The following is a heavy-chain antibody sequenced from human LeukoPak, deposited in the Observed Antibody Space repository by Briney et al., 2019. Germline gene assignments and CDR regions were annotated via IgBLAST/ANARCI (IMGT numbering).Heavy chain of an antibody. D-gene: IGHD6-13*01. Sequence: ASVKVSCKASGYTFTGHYLHWVRQAPGQGLEWMGWLNPNTGDTLYIQKFQGRVTMTGDTSISTAYMELSRLMSDDTAVYYCASQSSWGTFFDYWGQGTLVTVSS. J-gene: IGHJ4*02. CDR1: GYTFTGHY. CDR2: LNPNTGDT. V-gene: IGHV1-2*02. CDR3: ASQSSWGTFFDY.